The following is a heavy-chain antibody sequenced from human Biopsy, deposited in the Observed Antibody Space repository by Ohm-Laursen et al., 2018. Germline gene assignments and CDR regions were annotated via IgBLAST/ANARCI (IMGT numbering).Heavy chain of an antibody. D-gene: IGHD1/OR15-1a*01. J-gene: IGHJ4*02. CDR3: AGGRTGG. CDR2: ISSGSSPI. V-gene: IGHV3-48*01. Sequence: SLRLSCTASGFGFSSYSMNWVRQAPGKGLEWVSFISSGSSPIYYADSVKGRFTISRDDAKNSLYLQMNSLRADDTAVYYWAGGRTGGWGQGTLVTVSS. CDR1: GFGFSSYS.